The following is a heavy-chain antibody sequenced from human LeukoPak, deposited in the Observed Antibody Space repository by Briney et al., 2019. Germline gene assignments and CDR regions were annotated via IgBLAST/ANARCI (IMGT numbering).Heavy chain of an antibody. CDR1: GGSISSGSYY. CDR3: ARGPRSSWYAIGIDY. D-gene: IGHD6-13*01. CDR2: IYTSGST. Sequence: PSQTLSLTCTVSGGSISSGSYYWSWIRQPAGKGLEWIGRIYTSGSTNYNPSLKSRVTISVDKSKNQFSLKLSSVTAADTAVYYCARGPRSSWYAIGIDYWGQGTLVTVSS. J-gene: IGHJ4*02. V-gene: IGHV4-61*02.